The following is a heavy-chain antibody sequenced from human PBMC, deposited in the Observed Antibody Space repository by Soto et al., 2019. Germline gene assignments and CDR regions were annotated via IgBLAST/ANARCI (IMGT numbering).Heavy chain of an antibody. CDR2: MNPFSGNA. CDR3: TRGQGNH. CDR1: GYTFTSYD. V-gene: IGHV1-8*01. Sequence: QVQLVQSGAEVKKPGASVRVSCKASGYTFTSYDIYWVRQATGQGLEWMGWMNPFSGNAVYTQKFQDRVTMTRATYINTAYMEMSGLRSEDTAVYYCTRGQGNHWGQGSLVTVSS. J-gene: IGHJ4*02.